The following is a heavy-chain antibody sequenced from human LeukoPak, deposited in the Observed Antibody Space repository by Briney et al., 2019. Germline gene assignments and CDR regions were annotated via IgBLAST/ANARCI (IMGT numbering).Heavy chain of an antibody. CDR1: GGSIGSSSYY. CDR2: IYYSGST. Sequence: SETVSLTCTVSGGSIGSSSYYWGWIRQPPGKGLEWIGSIYYSGSTYYNPSLKSRVTISVDTSKNQFSLKLSSVTAADTAVYYCARRSTRGWFDPWGQGTLVTVSS. J-gene: IGHJ5*02. D-gene: IGHD3-16*01. V-gene: IGHV4-39*01. CDR3: ARRSTRGWFDP.